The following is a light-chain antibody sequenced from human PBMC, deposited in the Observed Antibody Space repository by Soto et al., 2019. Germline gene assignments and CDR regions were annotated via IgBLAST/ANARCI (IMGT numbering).Light chain of an antibody. CDR2: NAS. V-gene: IGKV3-11*01. Sequence: EIVMTQSPVTLSVSPGERATLSCRASQSVGSRYLAWYQQKPGQAPRLLIYNASNRATGIPARFSGTGSGTDFTLTISSLEPEDFAVYYCQQRKNWPLTFGGGTKVDIK. J-gene: IGKJ4*01. CDR1: QSVGSRY. CDR3: QQRKNWPLT.